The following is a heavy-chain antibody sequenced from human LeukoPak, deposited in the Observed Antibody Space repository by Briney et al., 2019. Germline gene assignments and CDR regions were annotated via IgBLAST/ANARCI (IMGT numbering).Heavy chain of an antibody. D-gene: IGHD3-22*01. V-gene: IGHV3-23*01. J-gene: IGHJ4*02. CDR1: GFTFSDYY. Sequence: GSLRLSCAASGFTFSDYYMSWVRQAPGKGLEWVSAISGSGGSTYYADSVKGRFTISRDNSKNTLYLQMNSLRAEDTAVYYCAKGTNGYDSSGCDYWGQGTLVTVSS. CDR2: ISGSGGST. CDR3: AKGTNGYDSSGCDY.